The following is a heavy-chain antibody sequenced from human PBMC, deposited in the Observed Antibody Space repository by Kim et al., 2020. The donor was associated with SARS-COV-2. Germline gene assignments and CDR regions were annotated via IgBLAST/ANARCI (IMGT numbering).Heavy chain of an antibody. D-gene: IGHD2-2*01. CDR1: GGSISSGDYY. CDR3: ARSPYCSSTSCYASYYGMDV. J-gene: IGHJ6*02. V-gene: IGHV4-30-4*01. Sequence: SETLSLTCTVSGGSISSGDYYWSWIRQPPGKGLEWIGYIYYSGSTYYNPSLKSRVTISVDTSKNQFSLKLSSVTAADTAVYYCARSPYCSSTSCYASYYGMDVWGQGTTVTVSS. CDR2: IYYSGST.